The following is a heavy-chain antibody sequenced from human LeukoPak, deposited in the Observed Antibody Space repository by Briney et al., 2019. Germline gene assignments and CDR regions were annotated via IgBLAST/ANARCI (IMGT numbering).Heavy chain of an antibody. D-gene: IGHD2-15*01. CDR3: AKDQACSGGSCYSGDAFDI. Sequence: GGSLRLSCAASGFTFSSYGMHWVRQAPGKGLEWVAVISYDGSNKYYADSAKGRFTISRDNSKNTLYLQMNSLRAEDTAVYYCAKDQACSGGSCYSGDAFDIWGQGTMVTVSS. CDR1: GFTFSSYG. V-gene: IGHV3-30*18. CDR2: ISYDGSNK. J-gene: IGHJ3*02.